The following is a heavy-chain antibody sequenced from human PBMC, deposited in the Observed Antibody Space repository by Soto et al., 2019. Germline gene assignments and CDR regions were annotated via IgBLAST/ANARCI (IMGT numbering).Heavy chain of an antibody. CDR3: ARSPGGYYID. Sequence: EVQLVESGGGLVQPGGSLRLSCAASGFNFSSYWMHWVRQGPGKGLVWVSRINTDGSSTNYADSVKGRFTISRDNAKNTLYLQMNILRAEDTAVYYCARSPGGYYIDWGQGTMVTVSS. V-gene: IGHV3-74*01. J-gene: IGHJ3*01. CDR1: GFNFSSYW. D-gene: IGHD3-9*01. CDR2: INTDGSST.